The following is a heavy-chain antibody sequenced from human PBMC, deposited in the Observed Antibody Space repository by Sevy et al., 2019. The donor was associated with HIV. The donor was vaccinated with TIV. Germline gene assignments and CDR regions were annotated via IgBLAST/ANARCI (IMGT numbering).Heavy chain of an antibody. J-gene: IGHJ4*02. V-gene: IGHV3-49*04. D-gene: IGHD1-20*01. CDR2: LKSDVYGGTV. CDR1: GFTFGDYC. CDR3: TRYKAAQSIFDY. Sequence: GGSLRLSCTASGFTFGDYCMSWVRQAPGKGLEWVAFLKSDVYGGTVDHAASVRGRFVIPSDNSKTMAYLQMNDQKTEDTGVYYCTRYKAAQSIFDYWGQGALVTVSS.